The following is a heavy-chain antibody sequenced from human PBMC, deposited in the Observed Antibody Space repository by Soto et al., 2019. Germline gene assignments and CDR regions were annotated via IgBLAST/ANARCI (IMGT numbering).Heavy chain of an antibody. J-gene: IGHJ3*02. CDR1: GYTFTSYY. Sequence: ASVKVSCKASGYTFTSYYMHWVRQAPGQGLEWMGIINPSGGSTSYAQKFQGRVTMTRDTSTSTVYMELSSLRSEDTAVYFCAREKADIVVVPAAGDAFDIWGQGTMVTVSS. CDR2: INPSGGST. CDR3: AREKADIVVVPAAGDAFDI. V-gene: IGHV1-46*03. D-gene: IGHD2-2*01.